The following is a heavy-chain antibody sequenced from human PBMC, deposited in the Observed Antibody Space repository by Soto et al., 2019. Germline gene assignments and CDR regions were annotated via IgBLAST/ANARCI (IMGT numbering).Heavy chain of an antibody. Sequence: QVQLVQSGAEVKKPGSSVKVSCKASGGTFSSYAISWVRQAPGQGLEWMGGIIPIFGPANYAQKFQGRVTITANESPSAAYVELCGVNSEDRAVYYCARDYWGSGGYYWFDPWGQGTLVVVAS. CDR3: ARDYWGSGGYYWFDP. CDR1: GGTFSSYA. V-gene: IGHV1-69*01. CDR2: IIPIFGPA. J-gene: IGHJ5*02. D-gene: IGHD6-13*01.